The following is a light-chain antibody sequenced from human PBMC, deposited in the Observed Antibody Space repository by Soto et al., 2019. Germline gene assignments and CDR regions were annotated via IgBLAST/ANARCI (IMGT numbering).Light chain of an antibody. CDR1: QSVSSY. CDR2: GAS. V-gene: IGKV3-20*01. CDR3: QQYGSSGT. J-gene: IGKJ1*01. Sequence: EIFLTQSPAPLALSPGGRATLSCRASQSVSSYLAWYQQKPGQAPRLLIYGASNRATGIPDRFSGSGSGTDFTLTISRLEPEDFAVYYCQQYGSSGTFGQGTKVDIK.